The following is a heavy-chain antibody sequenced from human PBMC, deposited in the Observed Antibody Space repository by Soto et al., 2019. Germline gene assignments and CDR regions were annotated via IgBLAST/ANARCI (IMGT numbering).Heavy chain of an antibody. CDR2: IYPGDSDT. Sequence: GESLKISCKGSGYSFTSYWIGWVRQMPGKGLEWVGIIYPGDSDTRYSPSFQGQVTISAAKSISTPYLPWSSLKASDTAMYYCARNKLPYYDSSGYYPPGAFDIWGQGTMVTVSS. CDR1: GYSFTSYW. V-gene: IGHV5-51*01. J-gene: IGHJ3*02. D-gene: IGHD3-22*01. CDR3: ARNKLPYYDSSGYYPPGAFDI.